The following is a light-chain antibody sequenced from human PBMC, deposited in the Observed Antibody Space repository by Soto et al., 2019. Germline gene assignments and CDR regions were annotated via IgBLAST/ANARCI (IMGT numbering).Light chain of an antibody. Sequence: EIVLTDSPVTLSVSRGEIATLSCRASQSVSGNLAWYQQKPGQAPRLLIYGTSTRATGIPARFSGSGSGTDFTLTISRLEPEDFAVYNCQQYGSSLGVTFGGVTKVDIK. CDR2: GTS. CDR3: QQYGSSLGVT. J-gene: IGKJ4*01. CDR1: QSVSGN. V-gene: IGKV3-20*01.